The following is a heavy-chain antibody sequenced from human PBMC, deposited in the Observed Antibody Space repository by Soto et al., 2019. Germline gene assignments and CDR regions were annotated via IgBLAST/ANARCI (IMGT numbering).Heavy chain of an antibody. D-gene: IGHD3-9*01. Sequence: SETLSLTCSVSGGSIRDYFWTWVRQPPGKGLEWIGYISSSGTIKYNSSLKSRVTISLDTSRNHFSLKLISVTTADTAVYFCARDRKLVIPGNYYYYGMDVWGQGTTVTVSS. J-gene: IGHJ6*02. CDR2: ISSSGTI. CDR3: ARDRKLVIPGNYYYYGMDV. CDR1: GGSIRDYF. V-gene: IGHV4-59*01.